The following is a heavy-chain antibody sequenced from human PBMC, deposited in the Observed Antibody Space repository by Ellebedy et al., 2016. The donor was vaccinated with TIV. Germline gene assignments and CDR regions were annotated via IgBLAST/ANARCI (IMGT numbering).Heavy chain of an antibody. J-gene: IGHJ4*02. Sequence: AASVKVSCKASGYTFTRYYMHWVRQAPGQGLEWMGIINPSGGSTTYAQKLQGRVTMTRDTSTSTVYMELSSLRSEDTAVFYCARARGVIAENFDFWGQGTLVTVSS. D-gene: IGHD3-10*01. V-gene: IGHV1-46*04. CDR3: ARARGVIAENFDF. CDR1: GYTFTRYY. CDR2: INPSGGST.